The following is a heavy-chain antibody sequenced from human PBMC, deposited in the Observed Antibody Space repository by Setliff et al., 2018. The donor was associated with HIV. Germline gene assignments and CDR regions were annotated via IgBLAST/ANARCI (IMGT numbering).Heavy chain of an antibody. CDR3: GRCKTRDSRGLYY. V-gene: IGHV1-46*01. CDR1: GYTFTSYY. CDR2: INPSGGST. J-gene: IGHJ4*02. D-gene: IGHD3-22*01. Sequence: ASVKVSCKASGYTFTSYYMHWVRQAPGKGLEWMGIINPSGGSTSYAQKFHGRVTMTTHTSTNTAYMELRSLRSDDTAVYDCGRCKTRDSRGLYYWGQGTLVTVSS.